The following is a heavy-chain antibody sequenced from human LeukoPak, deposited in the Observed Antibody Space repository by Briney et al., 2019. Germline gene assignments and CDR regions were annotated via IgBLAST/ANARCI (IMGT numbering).Heavy chain of an antibody. CDR3: ARVSVLAFDY. CDR1: GFTVSSNY. CDR2: IYSGGNT. V-gene: IGHV3-66*01. J-gene: IGHJ4*02. Sequence: GGSLRLSCTASGFTVSSNYMGWVRQAPGKGLEWVSVIYSGGNTYYADSVKGRFTISRDNSKNTLYLQMNSLRAEDTAVYYCARVSVLAFDYWGQGTLVTVSS.